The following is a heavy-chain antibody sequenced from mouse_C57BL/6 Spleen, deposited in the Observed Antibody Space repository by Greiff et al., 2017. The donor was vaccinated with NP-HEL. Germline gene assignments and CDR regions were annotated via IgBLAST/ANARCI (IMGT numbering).Heavy chain of an antibody. CDR3: TRYGSSPHWYFDV. CDR2: ISSGGDYI. CDR1: GFTFSSYA. D-gene: IGHD1-1*01. Sequence: EVKLVESGEGLVKPGGSLKLSCAASGFTFSSYAMSWVRQTPEKRLEWVAYISSGGDYIYYADTVKGRFTISRDNARNTLYLQMSSLKSEDTAMYYCTRYGSSPHWYFDVWGTGTTVTVSS. V-gene: IGHV5-9-1*02. J-gene: IGHJ1*03.